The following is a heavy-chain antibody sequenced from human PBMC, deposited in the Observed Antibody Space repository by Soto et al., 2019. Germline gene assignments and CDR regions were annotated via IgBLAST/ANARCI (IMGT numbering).Heavy chain of an antibody. V-gene: IGHV4-31*03. CDR1: GASLSSGGYY. CDR2: IYFDGMT. D-gene: IGHD3-22*01. J-gene: IGHJ4*02. Sequence: QVQLLESGPGLVKPSQTLSLSCIVSGASLSSGGYYWNWIRQHPGKGLEWIGYIYFDGMTYYNPSLERRVTMSIDASKNQFSLHLSSVTAADTAVYYCARDRYGDYYAYWGQGILVTVSS. CDR3: ARDRYGDYYAY.